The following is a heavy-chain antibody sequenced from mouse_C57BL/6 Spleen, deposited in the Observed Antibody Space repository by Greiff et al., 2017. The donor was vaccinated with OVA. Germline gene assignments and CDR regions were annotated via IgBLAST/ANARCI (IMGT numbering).Heavy chain of an antibody. V-gene: IGHV5-4*01. J-gene: IGHJ1*03. CDR2: ISDGGSYT. CDR3: ARDYDYPYFDV. Sequence: EVMLVESGGGLVKPGGSLKLSCAASGFTFSSYAMSWVRQTPEKRLEWVATISDGGSYTYYPDNVKGRFTISRDNAKNNLYLQMSHLKSEDTAMYYCARDYDYPYFDVWGTGTTVTVSS. CDR1: GFTFSSYA. D-gene: IGHD2-4*01.